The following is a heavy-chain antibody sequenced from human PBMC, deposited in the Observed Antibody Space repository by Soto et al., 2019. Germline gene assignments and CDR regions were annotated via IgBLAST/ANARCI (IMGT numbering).Heavy chain of an antibody. CDR3: ARLNTAMVTYYFDY. V-gene: IGHV4-34*01. CDR2: INHSGST. Sequence: PSATLSLTCAVYGGSFSGYYWSWIRQPPGKGLEWIGEINHSGSTNYNPSLKSRVTISVDTSKNQFSLKLSSVTAADTAVYYCARLNTAMVTYYFDYWGQGTLVTVSS. D-gene: IGHD5-18*01. J-gene: IGHJ4*02. CDR1: GGSFSGYY.